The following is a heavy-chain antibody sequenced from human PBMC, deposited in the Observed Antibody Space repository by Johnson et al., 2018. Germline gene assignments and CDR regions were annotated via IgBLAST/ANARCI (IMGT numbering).Heavy chain of an antibody. CDR1: GFSFNNHW. D-gene: IGHD1-26*01. Sequence: VQLLESGGGLVQXGGSLRLSCVASGFSFNNHWMHWVRQAPGKGLVWVSRINNDGSNSIYADSVKGRLPTSRDNAKNSLYLQMSRLRADDTAMYYCWPPDIVGAAGGSWCHGTRVTVS. V-gene: IGHV3-74*01. CDR3: WPPDIVGAAGGS. CDR2: INNDGSNS. J-gene: IGHJ4*01.